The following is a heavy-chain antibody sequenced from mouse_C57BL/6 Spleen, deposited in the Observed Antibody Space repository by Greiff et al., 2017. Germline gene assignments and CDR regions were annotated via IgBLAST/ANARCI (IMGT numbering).Heavy chain of an antibody. Sequence: QVQLKQPGAELVKPGASVKLSCKASGYTFTSYWMQWVKQRPGQGLEWIGEIDPSDSYTNYNQKFKGKATLTVDTSSSTAYMQLSSLTSEDAAVYYCARWGNYYFDYWGQGTTLTVSS. J-gene: IGHJ2*01. V-gene: IGHV1-50*01. CDR1: GYTFTSYW. CDR3: ARWGNYYFDY. D-gene: IGHD2-1*01. CDR2: IDPSDSYT.